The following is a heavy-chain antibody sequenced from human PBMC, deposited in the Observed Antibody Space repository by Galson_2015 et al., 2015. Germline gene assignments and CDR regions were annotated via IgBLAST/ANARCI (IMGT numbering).Heavy chain of an antibody. D-gene: IGHD3-22*01. CDR3: AREFRYYYDSSGYDWVFDY. CDR1: GFTFSSYE. J-gene: IGHJ4*02. Sequence: SLRLSCAASGFTFSSYEMSWVRQAPGKGLEWLSYISTSGSAIYHADSVKGRFTISRGNAKNSLYLQMNSLGAEDTAVYYCAREFRYYYDSSGYDWVFDYWGQGTLVTVSS. CDR2: ISTSGSAI. V-gene: IGHV3-48*03.